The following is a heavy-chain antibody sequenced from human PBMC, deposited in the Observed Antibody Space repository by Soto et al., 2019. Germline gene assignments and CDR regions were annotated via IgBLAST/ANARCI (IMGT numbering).Heavy chain of an antibody. CDR2: ISAYNGNT. CDR1: GYTFTSYG. D-gene: IGHD6-19*01. CDR3: ARDKSIEGSGGHYYYYGMDV. Sequence: ASVKVSCKASGYTFTSYGISWVRQAPGQGLEWMGWISAYNGNTNYAQKLQGRVTMTTDTSTSTAYMELRSLRSDDTAVYYCARDKSIEGSGGHYYYYGMDVWGQGTTVTVSS. J-gene: IGHJ6*02. V-gene: IGHV1-18*01.